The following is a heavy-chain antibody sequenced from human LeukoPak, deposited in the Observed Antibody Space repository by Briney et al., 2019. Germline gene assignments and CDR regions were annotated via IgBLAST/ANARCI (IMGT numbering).Heavy chain of an antibody. V-gene: IGHV1-18*01. Sequence: ASVKVSCKASVYTFTSDGISWVRQGPGQGREWMGWISAYNGNTNYAQKLQGRVTMTTETSTSTAYMELRSLTSDDTAVYYSASSEDPHYGDTPDAFDIWGQGTMVTVSS. CDR2: ISAYNGNT. J-gene: IGHJ3*02. CDR3: ASSEDPHYGDTPDAFDI. CDR1: VYTFTSDG. D-gene: IGHD4-17*01.